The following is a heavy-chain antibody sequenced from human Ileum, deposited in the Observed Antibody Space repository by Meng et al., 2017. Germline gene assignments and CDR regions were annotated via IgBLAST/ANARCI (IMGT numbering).Heavy chain of an antibody. J-gene: IGHJ4*02. Sequence: PGLAGASATLALVFAVSVRHLRSSDLQWRWFRQPPGKAVECIGYECTNYNPSTMCRVTISVDTSKKQFSLNPVSVTVADMAVYYCERYPWGGFDYWGQGVLVTVSS. CDR1: VRHLRSSDLQ. D-gene: IGHD7-27*01. CDR3: ERYPWGGFDY. CDR2: ECT. V-gene: IGHV4-61*08.